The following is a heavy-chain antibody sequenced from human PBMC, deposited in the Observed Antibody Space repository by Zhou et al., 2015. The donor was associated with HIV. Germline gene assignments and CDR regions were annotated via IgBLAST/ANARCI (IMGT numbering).Heavy chain of an antibody. CDR3: AREESYYGSGSYYNVAYHYYYGMDV. CDR1: GFTFSTYS. J-gene: IGHJ6*02. D-gene: IGHD3-10*01. Sequence: VQLVESGGGLVQPGRSLRLSCAASGFTFSTYSMHWVRQAPGKGLEWVTVLSYDGSNNYYADSVKGRFSISRDNSKKTVYLQMNSLRVEDTAVYYCAREESYYGSGSYYNVAYHYYYGMDVWGQGTTVTVSS. CDR2: LSYDGSNN. V-gene: IGHV3-30-3*01.